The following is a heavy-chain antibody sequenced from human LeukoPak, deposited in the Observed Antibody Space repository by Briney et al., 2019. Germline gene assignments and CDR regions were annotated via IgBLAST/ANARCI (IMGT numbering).Heavy chain of an antibody. CDR1: GYTFTGYY. CDR3: ATDLLPMVRGGPPGY. Sequence: ASVKVSCKASGYTFTGYYMHWVRQAPGQGLEWMGWINPNSGGTNYAQKFQGRVTMTRDTSISTAYMELSRLRSDDTAVYYCATDLLPMVRGGPPGYWGQGTLVTVSS. D-gene: IGHD3-10*01. V-gene: IGHV1-2*02. J-gene: IGHJ4*02. CDR2: INPNSGGT.